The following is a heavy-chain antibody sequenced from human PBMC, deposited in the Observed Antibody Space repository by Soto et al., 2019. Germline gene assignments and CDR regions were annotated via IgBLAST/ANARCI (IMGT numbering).Heavy chain of an antibody. D-gene: IGHD3-10*01. CDR3: TTDPMVRGVIIREDAFDI. J-gene: IGHJ3*02. CDR1: GFTFSNAW. Sequence: GGSLRLSCAASGFTFSNAWMSCVRQAPGKGLEWVGRIKSKTDGGTTDYAAPVKGRFTISRDDSKNTLYLQMNSLKTEDTAVYYCTTDPMVRGVIIREDAFDIRGQGTMVTVSS. CDR2: IKSKTDGGTT. V-gene: IGHV3-15*01.